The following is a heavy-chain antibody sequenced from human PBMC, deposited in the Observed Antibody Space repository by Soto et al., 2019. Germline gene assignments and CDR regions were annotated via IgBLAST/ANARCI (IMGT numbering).Heavy chain of an antibody. D-gene: IGHD3-22*01. CDR2: INPSGGST. V-gene: IGHV1-46*03. J-gene: IGHJ5*02. CDR3: ARDLEKRITMIANWFDP. Sequence: ASVKVSCKASGYTFTSYYMHWVRQAPGQGLEWMGIINPSGGSTSYAQKFQGRVTMTRDTSTSTVYMELSSLRSEDTAVYYCARDLEKRITMIANWFDPWGQGTLVTV. CDR1: GYTFTSYY.